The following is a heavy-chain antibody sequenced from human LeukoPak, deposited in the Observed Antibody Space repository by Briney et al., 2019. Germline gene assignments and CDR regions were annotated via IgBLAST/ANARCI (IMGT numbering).Heavy chain of an antibody. Sequence: SETLSLTCTVSGGSISSYYWSWIRQPPGKGLEWIGYIYYSGSTKYSPSLKSRVTISVDTSKNQLSLKLSSVTAADTAVYYCARDSGMDGGNLDYWGQGTLVTVSS. J-gene: IGHJ4*02. V-gene: IGHV4-59*01. CDR2: IYYSGST. D-gene: IGHD4-23*01. CDR1: GGSISSYY. CDR3: ARDSGMDGGNLDY.